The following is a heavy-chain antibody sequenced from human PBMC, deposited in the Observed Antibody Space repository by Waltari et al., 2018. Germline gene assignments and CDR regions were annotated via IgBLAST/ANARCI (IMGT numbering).Heavy chain of an antibody. CDR2: IKQDGSDK. V-gene: IGHV3-7*01. CDR1: GFPFSSFW. Sequence: EVQLVESGGGLVQPGGSLILSCAASGFPFSSFWMSWVRQAPGKGLEWVANIKQDGSDKYYVDSVKGRFTISRDNAKNSLYLQMNSLRVEDTAIYYCARLNWDVVKAFDYWGQGTLVTVSS. D-gene: IGHD3-22*01. J-gene: IGHJ4*02. CDR3: ARLNWDVVKAFDY.